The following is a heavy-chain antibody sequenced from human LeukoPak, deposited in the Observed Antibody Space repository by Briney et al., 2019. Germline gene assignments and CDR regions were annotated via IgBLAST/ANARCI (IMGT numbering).Heavy chain of an antibody. CDR1: GGSISSGGYS. Sequence: SETLSLTCAVSGGSISSGGYSWSWLRQPPGKGLEWIGYIYHSGSTYYNPSLKSRVTISVDRSKNQFSLKLSSVTAADTAVHYCAGTVDTAMVFDYWGQGTLVTVSS. D-gene: IGHD5-18*01. V-gene: IGHV4-30-2*01. J-gene: IGHJ4*02. CDR3: AGTVDTAMVFDY. CDR2: IYHSGST.